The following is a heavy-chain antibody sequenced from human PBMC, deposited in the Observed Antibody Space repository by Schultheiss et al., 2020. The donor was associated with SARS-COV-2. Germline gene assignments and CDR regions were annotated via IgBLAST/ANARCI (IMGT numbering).Heavy chain of an antibody. J-gene: IGHJ4*02. Sequence: SGPTLVKPTQTLTLTCTFSGFSLSTSGVGVGWIRQPPGKALEWLALIYWDDDKRYSPSLKTRLTISKDTSKNQVVLTMTNMDPVDTATYYCARIRDYYDSSGYYYDPRFDYWGQGTLVTVSS. V-gene: IGHV2-5*02. CDR1: GFSLSTSGVG. D-gene: IGHD3-22*01. CDR3: ARIRDYYDSSGYYYDPRFDY. CDR2: IYWDDDK.